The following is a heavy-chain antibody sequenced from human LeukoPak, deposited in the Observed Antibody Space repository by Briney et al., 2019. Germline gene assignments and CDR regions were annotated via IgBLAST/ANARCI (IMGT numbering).Heavy chain of an antibody. CDR3: ARDSTGWQADSCDV. D-gene: IGHD2-8*02. Sequence: GGSLRLSCVASGFTFSSHRMSWVRQAPGKGLEWVADIKQDGSEQYYVDSVRGRFTISRDNGKNSLYLQMNSLRVEDTAVYFCARDSTGWQADSCDVWGQGTMVTVSS. V-gene: IGHV3-7*01. CDR1: GFTFSSHR. CDR2: IKQDGSEQ. J-gene: IGHJ3*01.